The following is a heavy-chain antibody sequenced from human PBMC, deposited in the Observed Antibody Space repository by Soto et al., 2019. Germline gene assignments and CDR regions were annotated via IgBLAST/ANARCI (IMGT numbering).Heavy chain of an antibody. CDR1: GFTFRSYA. J-gene: IGHJ4*02. CDR2: ISGSGDKT. CDR3: AKEWTPRRAFDH. V-gene: IGHV3-23*01. Sequence: EVLLLESGGGLVQPGGSLRLSCKASGFTFRSYAMSWVRHTPGKGLEWVSSISGSGDKTYYADSVKGRFTFSRDNSKNTLFLQMNNLRVEDPAVYYCAKEWTPRRAFDHWGQGTLVTVSS. D-gene: IGHD5-12*01.